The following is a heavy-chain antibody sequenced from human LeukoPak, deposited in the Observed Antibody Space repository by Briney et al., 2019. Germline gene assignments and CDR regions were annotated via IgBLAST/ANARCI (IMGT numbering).Heavy chain of an antibody. CDR1: GFTFSSYS. CDR3: AKDRGWEQLGAFDI. CDR2: ISSSSSTI. D-gene: IGHD1-26*01. J-gene: IGHJ3*02. V-gene: IGHV3-48*04. Sequence: GGSLRLSCAASGFTFSSYSMNWVRQAPGKGLEWVSYISSSSSTIYYADSVKGRFTISRDNAKNSLYLQMNSLRAEDMALYYCAKDRGWEQLGAFDIWGQGTMVTVSS.